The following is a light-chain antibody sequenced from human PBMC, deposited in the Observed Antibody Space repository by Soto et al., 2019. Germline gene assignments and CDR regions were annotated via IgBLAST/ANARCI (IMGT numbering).Light chain of an antibody. CDR2: KAS. CDR3: HQYNTYWT. J-gene: IGKJ1*01. Sequence: DIQMTQSPSTLSASVGDRVTITCRASQSISSWLAWYQQKPGKAPKLLIYKASSLESGVPSRFSGSGYGTEFTLTISSLQPDDFATYYCHQYNTYWTFGQGTKVEIK. CDR1: QSISSW. V-gene: IGKV1-5*03.